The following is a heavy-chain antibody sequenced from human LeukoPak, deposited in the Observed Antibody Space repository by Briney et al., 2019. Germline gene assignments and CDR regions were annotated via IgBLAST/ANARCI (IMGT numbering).Heavy chain of an antibody. D-gene: IGHD6-6*01. J-gene: IGHJ5*02. V-gene: IGHV1-8*01. CDR2: MNPNSGNT. CDR3: ARVRGEQLVVYWFDP. CDR1: GYTFTSYD. Sequence: ASVKVSCKGSGYTFTSYDINWVRQATGQGLECMGWMNPNSGNTGYAQKFQGRVTMTRNTSISTAYMELSSLRSEDTAVYYCARVRGEQLVVYWFDPWGQGTLVTVSS.